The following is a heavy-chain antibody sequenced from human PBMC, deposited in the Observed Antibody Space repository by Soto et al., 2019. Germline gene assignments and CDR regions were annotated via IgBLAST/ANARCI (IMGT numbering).Heavy chain of an antibody. CDR1: GFSFDDYT. J-gene: IGHJ3*02. CDR3: AKGLVSIVVTDAYDI. V-gene: IGHV3-9*01. D-gene: IGHD3-22*01. Sequence: EMLLVESGGGLVQPGRSLRLSCGGSGFSFDDYTMHWVRQATGKGSEWVASLSWNSGFSGYADSVKGRFTNSRDNAQSSVQLQMNNLITEDTALYYCAKGLVSIVVTDAYDIWCQGTMVTASS. CDR2: LSWNSGFS.